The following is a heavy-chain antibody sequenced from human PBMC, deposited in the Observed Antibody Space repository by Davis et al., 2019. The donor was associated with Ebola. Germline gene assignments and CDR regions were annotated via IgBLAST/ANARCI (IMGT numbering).Heavy chain of an antibody. J-gene: IGHJ4*02. CDR1: GFTFSSYW. Sequence: GESLKISCAASGFTFSSYWMHWVRQAPGKGLVWVSRINSDGSSTSYADSVKGRFTISRDNAKNTLYLQMNSLRAEDTAVYYCARDRESELTVTLDYWGQGTLVTVSS. D-gene: IGHD4-17*01. V-gene: IGHV3-74*01. CDR2: INSDGSST. CDR3: ARDRESELTVTLDY.